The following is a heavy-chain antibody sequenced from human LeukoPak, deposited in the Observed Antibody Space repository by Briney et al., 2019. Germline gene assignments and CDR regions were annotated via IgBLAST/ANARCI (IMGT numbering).Heavy chain of an antibody. CDR1: GYTFTSYA. Sequence: ASVKVSCKASGYTFTSYAMNWVRQAPGQGLEWMGLINTNTGNPTYAQGFTGRFVFSLDTSVSTEYLQISSLKAEDTAVYYCARATEPDYGSGSRYDYWGQGTLVTVSS. CDR2: INTNTGNP. D-gene: IGHD3-10*01. CDR3: ARATEPDYGSGSRYDY. V-gene: IGHV7-4-1*02. J-gene: IGHJ4*02.